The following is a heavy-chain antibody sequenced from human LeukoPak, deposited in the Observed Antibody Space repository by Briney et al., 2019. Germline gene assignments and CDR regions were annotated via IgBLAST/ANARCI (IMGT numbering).Heavy chain of an antibody. J-gene: IGHJ3*01. Sequence: GASVNVSCKASGYTFTGYYMHWGRQAPGQGLEWRGWTNPNSGGTIYAQKFQGRVNMTRETSIRKAYMEVHRLRSHDTAIYYCERVASTTRKHHPFDLWGQGTMVPVSS. V-gene: IGHV1-2*02. CDR1: GYTFTGYY. CDR3: ERVASTTRKHHPFDL. CDR2: TNPNSGGT. D-gene: IGHD1-1*01.